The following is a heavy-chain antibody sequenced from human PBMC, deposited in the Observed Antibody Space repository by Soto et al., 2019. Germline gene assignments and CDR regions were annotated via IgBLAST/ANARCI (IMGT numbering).Heavy chain of an antibody. CDR2: IYWDDDK. J-gene: IGHJ4*02. CDR3: AHSPSGDYLFDY. CDR1: GFSLSTSGVG. V-gene: IGHV2-5*02. Sequence: QITLKESGPTLVKPTQTLTLTCTFSGFSLSTSGVGVGWIRQPPGKALEWLALIYWDDDKRYSPSLKSRLTIXKXNSKNQVVLTMTNMDPVDTATYYCAHSPSGDYLFDYWGQGTLVTVSS. D-gene: IGHD4-17*01.